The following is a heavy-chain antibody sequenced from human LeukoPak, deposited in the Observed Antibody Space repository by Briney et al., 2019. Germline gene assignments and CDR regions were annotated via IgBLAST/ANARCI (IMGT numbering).Heavy chain of an antibody. Sequence: SETLSLTCAVYGGSFSGYYWGWIRQPPGKGLEWIGEINHSGSTNYNPSLKSRVTISVDTSKNQFSLKLSSVTAADTAVYYCARGRGKWIQLWLSWGQGTLVTVSS. CDR1: GGSFSGYY. V-gene: IGHV4-34*01. CDR3: ARGRGKWIQLWLS. D-gene: IGHD5-18*01. CDR2: INHSGST. J-gene: IGHJ4*02.